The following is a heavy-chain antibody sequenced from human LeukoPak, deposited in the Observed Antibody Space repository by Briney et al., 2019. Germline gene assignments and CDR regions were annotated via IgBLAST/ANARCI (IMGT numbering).Heavy chain of an antibody. CDR3: ARDRKSDKDIVATSFAFDI. Sequence: GGSLRLSCAASGFTFSNYGMHWIRQAPGKGLEWVAFIRFDESDKYYADSVKGRFTISRDNSRNTPYLQMNSLRTEDTAMYHCARDRKSDKDIVATSFAFDIWGQGTMVTVSS. V-gene: IGHV3-30*02. D-gene: IGHD5-12*01. J-gene: IGHJ3*02. CDR1: GFTFSNYG. CDR2: IRFDESDK.